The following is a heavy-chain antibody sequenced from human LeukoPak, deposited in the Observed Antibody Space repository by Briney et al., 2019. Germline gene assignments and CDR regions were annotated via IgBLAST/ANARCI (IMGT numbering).Heavy chain of an antibody. D-gene: IGHD6-19*01. Sequence: SETLSLTCTVSGGSISSSSYYWGWIRQPPGKGLEWIGSIYYSGSTYYNPSLKSRVTISVDTSKNQFSLKLSSVTAADTAVYYCARHDSSGWYQGGYWFDPWGQGTLVTVS. J-gene: IGHJ5*02. V-gene: IGHV4-39*01. CDR1: GGSISSSSYY. CDR3: ARHDSSGWYQGGYWFDP. CDR2: IYYSGST.